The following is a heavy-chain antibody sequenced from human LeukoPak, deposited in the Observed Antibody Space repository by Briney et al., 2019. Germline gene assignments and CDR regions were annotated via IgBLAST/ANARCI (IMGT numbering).Heavy chain of an antibody. D-gene: IGHD5-18*01. Sequence: SETLSLTPTVPGGSLSRYYWSTIRPTPQKRLERIGHTYYRGSTKCNPSLKSRVNISVDTSKHQTSLKLSSVTAADTALHYCARLISYGPNYYHGIDVWGQGTTVTVSS. CDR1: GGSLSRYY. CDR2: TYYRGST. J-gene: IGHJ6*02. V-gene: IGHV4-59*01. CDR3: ARLISYGPNYYHGIDV.